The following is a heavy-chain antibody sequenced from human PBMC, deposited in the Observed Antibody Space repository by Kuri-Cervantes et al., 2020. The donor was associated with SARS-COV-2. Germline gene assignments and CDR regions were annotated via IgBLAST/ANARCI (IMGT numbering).Heavy chain of an antibody. CDR3: ARSFALARYAFDI. J-gene: IGHJ3*02. CDR2: ISYDGSNK. D-gene: IGHD3-16*02. V-gene: IGHV3-30*03. CDR1: GFTFSSYG. Sequence: GGSLRLSCAASGFTFSSYGMHWVRQAPGKGLEWVAVISYDGSNKYYADSVKGRFTISRDNSKNTLYLQMNSLRAEDTAVYYCARSFALARYAFDIWGQGTMVTVSS.